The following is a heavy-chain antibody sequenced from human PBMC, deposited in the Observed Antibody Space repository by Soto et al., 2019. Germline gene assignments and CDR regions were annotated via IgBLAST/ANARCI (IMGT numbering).Heavy chain of an antibody. CDR1: GYTLTELS. CDR3: ATDPIYYGSGSAGWFDP. J-gene: IGHJ5*02. D-gene: IGHD3-10*01. CDR2: FDPEDGET. Sequence: GASVKVSCKVSGYTLTELSMHWVRQAPGKGLEWMGGFDPEDGETIYAQKFQGRVTMTEDTSTDTAYMELSSLRSEDTAVYYCATDPIYYGSGSAGWFDPWAQGTLVPVSS. V-gene: IGHV1-24*01.